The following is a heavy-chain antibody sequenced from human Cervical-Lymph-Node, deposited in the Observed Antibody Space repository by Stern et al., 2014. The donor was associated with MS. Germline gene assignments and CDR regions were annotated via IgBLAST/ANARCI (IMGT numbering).Heavy chain of an antibody. Sequence: QVQLQESGPGLVKPSETLSLTCTVSGGSISSSSYYWGWIRQPPGNGLEWIGSIYYSGSTYYNPSLKSRITISVDTSKNQFSLKLSSVTAADTAVYYCARHSHSSSWYFYWGQGTLVTVSS. CDR1: GGSISSSSYY. J-gene: IGHJ4*02. V-gene: IGHV4-39*01. CDR2: IYYSGST. D-gene: IGHD6-13*01. CDR3: ARHSHSSSWYFY.